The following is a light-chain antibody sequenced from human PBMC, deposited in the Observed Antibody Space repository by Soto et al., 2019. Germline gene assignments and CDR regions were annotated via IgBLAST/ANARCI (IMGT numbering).Light chain of an antibody. J-gene: IGKJ1*01. CDR3: KQYNSYPWT. V-gene: IGKV1-5*01. CDR1: QSISTW. Sequence: DIQMTQFPCTLSASVGARVTITCRASQSISTWLAWYEQKPGKAPKLLIYDASSLESGVPSRFRGSGSGTEFTLTTSSRQPDDFATYYCKQYNSYPWTFGQVTKVEIK. CDR2: DAS.